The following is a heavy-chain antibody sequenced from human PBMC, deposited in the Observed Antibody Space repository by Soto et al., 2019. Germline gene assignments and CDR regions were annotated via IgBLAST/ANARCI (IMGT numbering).Heavy chain of an antibody. J-gene: IGHJ4*02. D-gene: IGHD6-19*01. CDR2: ISAGGGST. Sequence: ETLSLTCAVSGGSISSGGYSWSWVRRAPGKGLEWVSAISAGGGSTYYADSVKGRFTISRDNSKSTLYLQMNSLRAEDTAVYYCAKDRFSSGPSTFDYWGQGTLVTVSS. CDR3: AKDRFSSGPSTFDY. V-gene: IGHV3-23*01. CDR1: GGSISSGGYS.